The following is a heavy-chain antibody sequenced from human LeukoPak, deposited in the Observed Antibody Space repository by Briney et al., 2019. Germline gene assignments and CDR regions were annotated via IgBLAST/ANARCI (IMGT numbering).Heavy chain of an antibody. CDR2: ISSSGSTI. CDR3: ARDRGYYGSGSYYNEEVGMNYYYMDV. J-gene: IGHJ6*03. CDR1: GFTFSDYY. D-gene: IGHD3-10*01. V-gene: IGHV3-11*01. Sequence: KPGGSLRLSCAASGFTFSDYYMSWIRQAPGKGLEWVSYISSSGSTIYYADSVKGRFTISRDNAKNSLYLQMNSLRAEDTAVYYCARDRGYYGSGSYYNEEVGMNYYYMDVWGKGTTVTISS.